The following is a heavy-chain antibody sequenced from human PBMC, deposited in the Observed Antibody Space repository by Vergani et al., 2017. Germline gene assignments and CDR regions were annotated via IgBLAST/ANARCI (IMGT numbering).Heavy chain of an antibody. CDR3: ARDNDASIAAADYYYYGMDV. CDR2: INTNTGNP. CDR1: GYTFTSYA. D-gene: IGHD6-13*01. J-gene: IGHJ6*02. V-gene: IGHV7-4-1*02. Sequence: VQLVQSGSELKKPGASVKVSCKASGYTFTSYAMNWVRQAPGQGLEWMGWINTNTGNPTYAQGFTGLFVFSLDTSVSTAYLQISSLKAEDTAVYYCARDNDASIAAADYYYYGMDVWGQGTTVTVSS.